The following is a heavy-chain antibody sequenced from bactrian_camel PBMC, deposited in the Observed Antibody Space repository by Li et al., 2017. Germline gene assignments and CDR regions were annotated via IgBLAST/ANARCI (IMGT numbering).Heavy chain of an antibody. CDR3: ATDSSLILREGCTVSAEFLGS. CDR2: IYTGLGRA. V-gene: IGHV3S54*01. D-gene: IGHD6*01. CDR1: GSIYYDNC. J-gene: IGHJ4*01. Sequence: VQLVESGGGSVQAGGSRRLSCTPSGSIYYDNCMGWIRQAPGMEREAVAAIYTGLGRAHYAASVLGRFTISRGNVPNTVHLQMNSLKPEDTAMYYCATDSSLILREGCTVSAEFLGSWGQGTQVTVS.